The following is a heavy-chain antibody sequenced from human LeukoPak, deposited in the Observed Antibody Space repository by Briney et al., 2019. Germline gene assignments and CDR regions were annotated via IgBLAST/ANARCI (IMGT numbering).Heavy chain of an antibody. D-gene: IGHD3-10*01. V-gene: IGHV3-64D*06. CDR3: VKAKPIAGSYFDY. J-gene: IGHJ4*02. CDR2: ISSNGGST. CDR1: GFTFSSYA. Sequence: GGSLRLSCSASGFTFSSYAMHWVRQAPRKGLEYVSAISSNGGSTYYADSVKGRCTISRDNSKNTLYLQMSSLRAEDTAVYYCVKAKPIAGSYFDYWGQGTLVTVSS.